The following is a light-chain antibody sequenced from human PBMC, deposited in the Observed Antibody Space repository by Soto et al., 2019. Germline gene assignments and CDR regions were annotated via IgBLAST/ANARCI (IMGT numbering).Light chain of an antibody. Sequence: AIQMTQSPSSLSATVGDTVTISCRASRGGRSDVAWYQQRPGSVPKVLIYGAFNLYTGVPSRFSGSGYGSDFSLTISSLQPEDSATYYWVQDFHYPLTCGGGTKVDIK. CDR3: VQDFHYPLT. V-gene: IGKV1-6*01. CDR1: RGGRSD. J-gene: IGKJ4*01. CDR2: GAF.